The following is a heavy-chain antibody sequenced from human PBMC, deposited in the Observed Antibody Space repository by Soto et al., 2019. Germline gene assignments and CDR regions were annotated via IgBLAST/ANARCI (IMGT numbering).Heavy chain of an antibody. Sequence: ASVKVSCKASGYTFTSYGISWVREAPGQGLELMGWISAYNGNTNYARKLQGRVTMTTDTSTSTAYMELRSLRSDDTAVYYCARDSFEELTAPDPWGQGTLVTVYS. D-gene: IGHD1-7*01. CDR3: ARDSFEELTAPDP. CDR2: ISAYNGNT. CDR1: GYTFTSYG. J-gene: IGHJ5*02. V-gene: IGHV1-18*01.